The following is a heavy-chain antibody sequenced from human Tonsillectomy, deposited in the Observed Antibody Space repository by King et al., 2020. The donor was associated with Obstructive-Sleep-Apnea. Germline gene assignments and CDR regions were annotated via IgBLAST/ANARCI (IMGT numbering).Heavy chain of an antibody. J-gene: IGHJ4*02. Sequence: VQLVESGAEVKKPGASVKVSCKASGYTFTSYYMHWVRQAPGQGLEWMGIINPSGGSTSYAQKFQGGVTMTRDTSTSTVYMELSSLRSEDTAVYYCARDIAVAQHEVYFDYWGQGTLVTVSS. CDR2: INPSGGST. CDR1: GYTFTSYY. V-gene: IGHV1-46*01. D-gene: IGHD6-19*01. CDR3: ARDIAVAQHEVYFDY.